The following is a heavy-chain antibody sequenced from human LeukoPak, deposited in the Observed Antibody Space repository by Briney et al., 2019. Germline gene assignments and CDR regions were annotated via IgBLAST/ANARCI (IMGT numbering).Heavy chain of an antibody. CDR2: IRDSGGST. Sequence: QSGGSLRLSCAVSGITLSNYGMTWVRQAPGKGLEWVAGIRDSGGSTNYADSVKGRFTISRENPKNTLYLQMNSLRAEDTAVYFCAKRGVVIRVILVGFHKEAYYFDSWGQGALVTVSS. V-gene: IGHV3-23*01. CDR1: GITLSNYG. CDR3: AKRGVVIRVILVGFHKEAYYFDS. J-gene: IGHJ4*02. D-gene: IGHD3-22*01.